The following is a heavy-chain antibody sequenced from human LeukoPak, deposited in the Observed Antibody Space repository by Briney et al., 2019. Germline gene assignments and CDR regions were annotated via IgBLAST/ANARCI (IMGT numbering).Heavy chain of an antibody. CDR1: EYSFTSYW. D-gene: IGHD1-26*01. J-gene: IGHJ4*02. CDR3: ARLPRGGSYNYFDY. Sequence: GDSLNISGKGSEYSFTSYWIGWAGQMPGKGLDWMGIIYPGDSDTRTSPSFQGQVTISADKSISTAYLQWSSLRASDTDMYYCARLPRGGSYNYFDYWGQGTLVPVSS. V-gene: IGHV5-51*01. CDR2: IYPGDSDT.